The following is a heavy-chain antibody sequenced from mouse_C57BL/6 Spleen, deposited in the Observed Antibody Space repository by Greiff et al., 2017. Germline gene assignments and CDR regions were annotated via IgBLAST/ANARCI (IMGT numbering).Heavy chain of an antibody. CDR2: IYPRDGST. Sequence: LEESGPELVKPGASVKLSCKASGYTFTSYDINWVKQRPGQGLEWIGWIYPRDGSTKYNEKFKGKATLTVDTSSSTAYMELHSLTSEDSAVYFCARRGYSNGFAYWGQGTLVTVSA. V-gene: IGHV1-85*01. J-gene: IGHJ3*01. CDR3: ARRGYSNGFAY. D-gene: IGHD2-5*01. CDR1: GYTFTSYD.